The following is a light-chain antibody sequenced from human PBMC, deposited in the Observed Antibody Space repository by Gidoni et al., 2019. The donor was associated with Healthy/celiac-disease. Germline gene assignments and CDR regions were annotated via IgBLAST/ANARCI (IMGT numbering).Light chain of an antibody. J-gene: IGLJ2*01. V-gene: IGLV2-11*01. CDR2: YVS. CDR1: SSDVGGYNY. CDR3: CSYAGSYTVV. Sequence: QSALTQPRSVSGSPGQSVTISCTGTSSDVGGYNYVSWYQQHPGKAPKLMIYYVSKRPSGVPDRFSDSKSGNTASLTISGLQAEDEADYYCCSYAGSYTVVFGGGTKLTVL.